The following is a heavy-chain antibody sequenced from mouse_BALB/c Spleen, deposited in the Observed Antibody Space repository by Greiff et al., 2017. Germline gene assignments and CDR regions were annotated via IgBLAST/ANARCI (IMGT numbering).Heavy chain of an antibody. Sequence: QVQLQQSGAELAKPGASVKMSCKASGYTFTSYWMHWVKQRPGQGLEWIGYINPSTGYTEYNQKFKDKATLTADKSSSTAYMQLSSLTSEDSAVYYCARERRYGNYGAMDYWGQGTSVTVSS. V-gene: IGHV1-7*01. J-gene: IGHJ4*01. CDR2: INPSTGYT. D-gene: IGHD2-1*01. CDR1: GYTFTSYW. CDR3: ARERRYGNYGAMDY.